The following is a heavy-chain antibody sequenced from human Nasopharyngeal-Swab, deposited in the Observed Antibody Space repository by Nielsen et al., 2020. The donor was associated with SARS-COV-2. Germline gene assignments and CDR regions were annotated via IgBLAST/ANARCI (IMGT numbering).Heavy chain of an antibody. V-gene: IGHV3-7*01. Sequence: GESLKIPCEASGFIFSSYWMSWVRQAPGKGLEWVANIKQDGSEKNYVDSVKGRFSIPRDTTKNSLYLQMNSLRAEDTAVYYCARDGDYSGWELTDYWGQGTLVTVSS. CDR3: ARDGDYSGWELTDY. D-gene: IGHD1-26*01. CDR2: IKQDGSEK. J-gene: IGHJ4*02. CDR1: GFIFSSYW.